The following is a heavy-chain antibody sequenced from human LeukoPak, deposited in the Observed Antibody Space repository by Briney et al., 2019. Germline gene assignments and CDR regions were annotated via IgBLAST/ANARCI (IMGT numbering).Heavy chain of an antibody. CDR2: IYSGGST. J-gene: IGHJ4*02. CDR1: GFTVSSSY. D-gene: IGHD3-22*01. V-gene: IGHV3-53*01. Sequence: GGSLRLSCAASGFTVSSSYMTWVRQAPGKGLEWVSVIYSGGSTYYADSVKGRFTISRDNSKNTLYLQMNSLRAEDTAVYYCARGGVTMIVPILWGQGTLVTVSS. CDR3: ARGGVTMIVPIL.